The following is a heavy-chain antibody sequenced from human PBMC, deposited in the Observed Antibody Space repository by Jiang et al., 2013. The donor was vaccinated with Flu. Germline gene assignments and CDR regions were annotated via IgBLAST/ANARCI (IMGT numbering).Heavy chain of an antibody. Sequence: QLVESGGGLVQPGGSLRLSCAASGFTFSTYGMHWVRHTPGKGLEWVAVIWYDGSNKYYADSVKGRFTISRDNSKNTLYLQMNSLRAEDTAVYYCARNYYDSSGYNYDAFDIWGQGTMVTVSS. CDR2: IWYDGSNK. CDR3: ARNYYDSSGYNYDAFDI. J-gene: IGHJ3*02. CDR1: GFTFSTYG. D-gene: IGHD3-22*01. V-gene: IGHV3-33*08.